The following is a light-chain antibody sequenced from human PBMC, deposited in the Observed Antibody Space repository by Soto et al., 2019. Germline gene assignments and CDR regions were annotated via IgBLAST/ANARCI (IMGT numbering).Light chain of an antibody. CDR2: DAS. J-gene: IGKJ5*01. V-gene: IGKV3-15*01. CDR1: QSVSRN. CDR3: QQYIKWPIT. Sequence: EIVLSQSPGTLSVSPGDEATLFCRASQSVSRNLAWYQQKPGQAPRLLISDASTRATGIPARFSGSGSGTEFTLTVSSLQSEDFAVYYCQQYIKWPITFGQGTRLEI.